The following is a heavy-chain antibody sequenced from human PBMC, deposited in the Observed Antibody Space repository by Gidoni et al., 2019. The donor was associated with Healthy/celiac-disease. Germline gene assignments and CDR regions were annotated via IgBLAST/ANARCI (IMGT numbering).Heavy chain of an antibody. CDR1: GFPFSSYA. CDR3: AKVPRLVIGSFDY. J-gene: IGHJ4*02. V-gene: IGHV3-23*01. Sequence: EVQLLESGGGLVQPGGSLRLSCAACGFPFSSYAMSWVRPAPGKGLEWVSAISGSGGSTYYADSVKGRFTISRDNSKNTLYLQMNSLRAEDTAVYYCAKVPRLVIGSFDYWGQGTLVTVSS. CDR2: ISGSGGST. D-gene: IGHD3-9*01.